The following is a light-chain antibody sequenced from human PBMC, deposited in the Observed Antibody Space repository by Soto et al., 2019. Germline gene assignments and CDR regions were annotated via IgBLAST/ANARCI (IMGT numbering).Light chain of an antibody. J-gene: IGLJ1*01. CDR3: SSFTTTNTYV. V-gene: IGLV2-14*03. CDR2: DVS. Sequence: QSVRTQPASVSGSPGQSIAMSCTGTSSDVGTHNFVSWYQQHPGKAPKLIIYDVSNRPSGVSDRFFGSKSGNTASLTISGLQAEDEDDYYCSSFTTTNTYVFGTGTKVTVL. CDR1: SSDVGTHNF.